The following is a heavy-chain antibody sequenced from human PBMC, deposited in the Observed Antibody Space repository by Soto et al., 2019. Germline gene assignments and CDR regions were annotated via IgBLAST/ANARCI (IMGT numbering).Heavy chain of an antibody. CDR3: ARGAHWFDP. Sequence: QVHLQESGPGLVKPSETLSLTCSVSGGSISTYYWSWIRQTPGEGLEWIGYVYYSGNTNYNPTLKSRVTISVDTSKNQFSLNLXSVTAADXAVYYCARGAHWFDPWGQGTLVTVSS. CDR2: VYYSGNT. V-gene: IGHV4-59*01. J-gene: IGHJ5*02. CDR1: GGSISTYY. D-gene: IGHD1-26*01.